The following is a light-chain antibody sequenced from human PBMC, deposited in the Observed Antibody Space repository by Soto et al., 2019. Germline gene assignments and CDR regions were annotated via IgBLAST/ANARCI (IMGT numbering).Light chain of an antibody. J-gene: IGKJ1*01. V-gene: IGKV3-11*01. CDR2: DVS. CDR3: QQRYNWPRT. CDR1: EDVGNS. Sequence: DIVLTQSPAILSLSPGERATLSCRVSEDVGNSLAWYQQRPGQSPRLLIYDVSNRATGIPSRFSGSGSGADFTLTISSLEPDDFAVYYCQQRYNWPRTFGQGTKVDI.